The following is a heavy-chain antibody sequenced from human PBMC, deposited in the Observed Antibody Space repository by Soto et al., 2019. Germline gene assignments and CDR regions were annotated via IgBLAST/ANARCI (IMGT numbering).Heavy chain of an antibody. CDR2: ISYGGGTT. D-gene: IGHD3-22*01. J-gene: IGHJ4*02. Sequence: GGSLRLSCAPSGFTFSSYAMSWVRQAPGKGLEWVSAISYGGGTTYYADSVKGRFTISRDNSKNTLYLQMNSLRAEDTAVYYCAKNPGYYYDSTGYHFDYWGQGTLVTVSS. CDR3: AKNPGYYYDSTGYHFDY. V-gene: IGHV3-23*01. CDR1: GFTFSSYA.